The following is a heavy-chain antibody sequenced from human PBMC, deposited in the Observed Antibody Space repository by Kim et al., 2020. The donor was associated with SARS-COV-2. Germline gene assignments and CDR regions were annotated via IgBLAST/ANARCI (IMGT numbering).Heavy chain of an antibody. J-gene: IGHJ4*02. CDR3: ARGGDRIVATTDFDY. D-gene: IGHD5-12*01. Sequence: SETLSLTCAVYGGSFSGYYWSWIRQPPGKGLEWIGEINHSGSTNYNPSLKSRVTISVDTSKNQFSLKLSSVTAADTAVYYCARGGDRIVATTDFDYWGQG. CDR2: INHSGST. CDR1: GGSFSGYY. V-gene: IGHV4-34*01.